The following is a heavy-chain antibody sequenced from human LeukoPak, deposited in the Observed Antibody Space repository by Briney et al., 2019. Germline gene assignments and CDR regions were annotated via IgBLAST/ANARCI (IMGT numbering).Heavy chain of an antibody. CDR2: IHYRGST. CDR3: AGSYYSGSYYWFDP. Sequence: PSETLSLTCTVSGGSISSYYWSWIRQPPGKGLEWIGYIHYRGSTNYNPSLKSRVTISVDTSKNQFSLKLSSLTAADTAVYYCAGSYYSGSYYWFDPWGQGTLVTVSS. V-gene: IGHV4-59*01. D-gene: IGHD1-26*01. J-gene: IGHJ5*02. CDR1: GGSISSYY.